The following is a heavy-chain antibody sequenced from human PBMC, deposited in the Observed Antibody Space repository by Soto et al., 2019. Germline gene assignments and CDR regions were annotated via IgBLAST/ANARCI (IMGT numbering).Heavy chain of an antibody. CDR3: AKARLYNSPFDN. CDR2: ISGEGSST. Sequence: EVQLLESGGGLVQPGGSLRLSCATSGFTFINYAMAWVRQAPGKGLEWVSIISGEGSSTHYADFVKGRFIISRDSSTNTLYLQMGSLRAEDTAVYSCAKARLYNSPFDNWGQGTVVSVSS. CDR1: GFTFINYA. V-gene: IGHV3-23*01. D-gene: IGHD3-16*01. J-gene: IGHJ4*02.